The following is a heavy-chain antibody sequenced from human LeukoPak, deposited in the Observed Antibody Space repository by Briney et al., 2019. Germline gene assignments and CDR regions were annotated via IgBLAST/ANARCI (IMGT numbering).Heavy chain of an antibody. CDR3: AKGQDDYGGNADY. CDR2: ISGSGGRT. Sequence: GGSLRGSRAASGFTFSTYARSWVRQAPGKGLEWVSGISGSGGRTNYADSVKGRFTISRDNSKNTLYLEMNSLRGEDTAVYYCAKGQDDYGGNADYWAQGPLVSVSS. J-gene: IGHJ4*02. D-gene: IGHD4-23*01. V-gene: IGHV3-23*01. CDR1: GFTFSTYA.